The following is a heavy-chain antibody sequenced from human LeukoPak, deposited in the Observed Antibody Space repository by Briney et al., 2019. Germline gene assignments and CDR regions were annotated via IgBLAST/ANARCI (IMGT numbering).Heavy chain of an antibody. Sequence: GGSLRLSCAASGFTFRSYAMSWVRQAPGKGLEWVSGIRRSGGSTYYADSVKGRFTISRDNSKNTLYLQMNSLRAEDTAVYYCAKDSPDVYGSGWNYFDYWGQGTLVTVSS. V-gene: IGHV3-23*01. CDR2: IRRSGGST. CDR1: GFTFRSYA. D-gene: IGHD6-19*01. J-gene: IGHJ4*02. CDR3: AKDSPDVYGSGWNYFDY.